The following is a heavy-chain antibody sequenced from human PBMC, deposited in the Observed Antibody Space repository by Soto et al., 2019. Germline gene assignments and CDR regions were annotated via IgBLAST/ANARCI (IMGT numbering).Heavy chain of an antibody. CDR1: GGTFRNHV. CDR2: IIPIIGTP. V-gene: IGHV1-69*13. CDR3: ARDLEFRDGNISHLDY. J-gene: IGHJ4*02. D-gene: IGHD3-10*01. Sequence: SVKVSCKASGGTFRNHVFNWVRQAPGQGLEWMGGIIPIIGTPNYAQKFQGRVTITADASTSTAYLEVSSLRSQDTAVYYCARDLEFRDGNISHLDYWGQGTLVTVSS.